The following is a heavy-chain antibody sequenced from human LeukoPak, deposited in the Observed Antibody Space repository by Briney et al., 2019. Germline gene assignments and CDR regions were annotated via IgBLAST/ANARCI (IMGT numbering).Heavy chain of an antibody. CDR3: TGSSGY. Sequence: GGSLRLSCAASGFTFSRSWMSWVRQAPGKGLEWVANIKKDGSVEYYVDSVKGRFTISRDNVKNSLYLQMNSLRGEDTAVYYCTGSSGYWGQGTLVIVSS. V-gene: IGHV3-7*01. J-gene: IGHJ4*02. D-gene: IGHD3-10*01. CDR2: IKKDGSVE. CDR1: GFTFSRSW.